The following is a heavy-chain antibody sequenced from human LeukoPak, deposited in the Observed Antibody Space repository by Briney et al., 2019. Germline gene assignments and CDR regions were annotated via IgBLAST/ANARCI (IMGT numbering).Heavy chain of an antibody. CDR3: ARGAYYFDY. CDR1: GFIVSSNY. Sequence: GGSLRLSCAASGFIVSSNYMTWVRQAPGKGLECVSLIYSGSDTYYADSVKGRFTISRDNSKNTLYLQMNSLRAEDTAVYYCARGAYYFDYWGQGALVTVSS. D-gene: IGHD3-16*01. V-gene: IGHV3-53*01. J-gene: IGHJ4*02. CDR2: IYSGSDT.